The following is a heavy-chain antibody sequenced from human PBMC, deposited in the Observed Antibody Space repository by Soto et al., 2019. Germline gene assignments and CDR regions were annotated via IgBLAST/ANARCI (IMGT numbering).Heavy chain of an antibody. Sequence: PSETLSLTCTVSGGSISSGGYYWSWIRQHPGKGLEWIGYIYYSGSTYYNPSLKSRVTISVDTSKNQFSLKLSSVTAADTAVYYCARCTVNHGRVCDYWGQGTLVTVSS. V-gene: IGHV4-31*03. D-gene: IGHD4-17*01. CDR2: IYYSGST. CDR1: GGSISSGGYY. J-gene: IGHJ4*02. CDR3: ARCTVNHGRVCDY.